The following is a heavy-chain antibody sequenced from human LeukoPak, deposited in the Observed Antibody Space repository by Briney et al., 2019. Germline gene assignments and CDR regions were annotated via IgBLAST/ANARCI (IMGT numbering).Heavy chain of an antibody. Sequence: ESLRISCKGSGYSFTSYWISWVRQMPGKSLEWMGRIDPSDSYTNYSPSFQGHVTISADKSISTAYLQWSSLKASDTAMYYCARQYCSGGSCYPNWFDPWGQGTLVTVSS. CDR1: GYSFTSYW. CDR3: ARQYCSGGSCYPNWFDP. CDR2: IDPSDSYT. V-gene: IGHV5-10-1*01. J-gene: IGHJ5*02. D-gene: IGHD2-15*01.